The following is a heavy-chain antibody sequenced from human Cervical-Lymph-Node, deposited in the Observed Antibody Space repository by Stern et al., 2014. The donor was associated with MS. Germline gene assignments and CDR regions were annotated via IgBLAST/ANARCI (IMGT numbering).Heavy chain of an antibody. CDR1: GFTFSSYS. CDR3: ARDLSGRGVYYYGMDV. CDR2: ISSSSSTI. D-gene: IGHD6-19*01. V-gene: IGHV3-48*02. J-gene: IGHJ6*02. Sequence: EVQLLESGGGLVQPGGSLRLSCAASGFTFSSYSMNWVRQAPGKGLEWVSYISSSSSTIYYADSVKGRFTISRDNAKNSLYLQMNSLRDEDTAVYYCARDLSGRGVYYYGMDVWGQGTTVTVSS.